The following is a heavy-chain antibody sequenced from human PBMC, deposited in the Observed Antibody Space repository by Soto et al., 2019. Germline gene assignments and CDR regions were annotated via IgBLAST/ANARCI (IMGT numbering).Heavy chain of an antibody. CDR1: GGTFSSYA. D-gene: IGHD6-19*01. CDR2: IIPISGTA. V-gene: IGHV1-69*13. Sequence: GAPVKVSRKASGGTFSSYAISWVRQAPGQGLEWMGGIIPISGTANYAQKFQGRVTITADESTSTAYMELSSLRSEDTAVYDCARSASSGWYGAYWGQGTLVTVSS. CDR3: ARSASSGWYGAY. J-gene: IGHJ4*02.